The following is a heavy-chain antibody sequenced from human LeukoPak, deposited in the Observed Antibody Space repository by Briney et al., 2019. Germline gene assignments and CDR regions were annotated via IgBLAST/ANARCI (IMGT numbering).Heavy chain of an antibody. J-gene: IGHJ4*02. V-gene: IGHV4-4*07. Sequence: SETLSLTCTVSGGSISSYYWSWIRQPAGKGLEWIGRIYTSGSTNYNPSPKSRVTMSVDTSKNQFSLQLNSVTPEDTAVYYCAELEKGYWGQGTLVTVSS. CDR2: IYTSGST. CDR3: AELEKGY. D-gene: IGHD1-1*01. CDR1: GGSISSYY.